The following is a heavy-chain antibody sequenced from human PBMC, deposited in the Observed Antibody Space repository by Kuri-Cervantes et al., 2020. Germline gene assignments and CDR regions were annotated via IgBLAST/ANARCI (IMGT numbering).Heavy chain of an antibody. J-gene: IGHJ6*03. CDR3: AREGDYGDYYMDV. CDR1: GFTFTSSA. CDR2: IVVGSGNT. Sequence: SVKVSCKASGFTFTSSAVQWVRQARGQRLEWIGWIVVGSGNTNYAQKFQERVTISVDTSKNQFSLKLSSVTAADTAVYYCAREGDYGDYYMDVWGKGTTVTVSS. V-gene: IGHV1-58*01. D-gene: IGHD4-17*01.